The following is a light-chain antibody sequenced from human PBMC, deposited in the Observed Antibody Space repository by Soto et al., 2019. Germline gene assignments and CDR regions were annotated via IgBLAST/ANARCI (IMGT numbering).Light chain of an antibody. Sequence: QSALTQPASVSGTPGQSITISCTGTSSDVGGYNYVSWYQQHPGKAPKLMIYDVSNRPSGVSNRFSGSKSGNTASLTISGLLADDKADYYCSSYTSSSTLVFGGGTKVTVL. CDR3: SSYTSSSTLV. CDR2: DVS. V-gene: IGLV2-14*01. J-gene: IGLJ2*01. CDR1: SSDVGGYNY.